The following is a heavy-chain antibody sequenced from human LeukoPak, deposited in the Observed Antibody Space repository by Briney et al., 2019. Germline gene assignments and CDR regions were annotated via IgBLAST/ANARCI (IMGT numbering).Heavy chain of an antibody. V-gene: IGHV3-30*02. CDR1: GFTFSSYG. D-gene: IGHD5-18*01. CDR3: AKGKQQWWTFDALDI. CDR2: IWYDGSNE. Sequence: GGSLRLSCAASGFTFSSYGMHWVRRAPGKGLEWVAVIWYDGSNEHYADAVKGRFTISRDNSKNTLYLQINSLISDDTAVYHCAKGKQQWWTFDALDIWGQGTTVTVSS. J-gene: IGHJ3*02.